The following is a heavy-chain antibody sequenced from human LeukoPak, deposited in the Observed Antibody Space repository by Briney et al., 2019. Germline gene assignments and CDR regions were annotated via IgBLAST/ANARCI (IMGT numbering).Heavy chain of an antibody. J-gene: IGHJ5*02. V-gene: IGHV1-2*02. D-gene: IGHD2-2*01. CDR2: INANNGDT. Sequence: GASVKVSCKASRYTFTGYYIHWVRQAPGQGLEWMGWINANNGDTNYAQKFQGRVTMTRDTSISTAYIDLSRLRSDDTAVYYCAKGLSTGWFDPWGQGTLVAVSS. CDR3: AKGLSTGWFDP. CDR1: RYTFTGYY.